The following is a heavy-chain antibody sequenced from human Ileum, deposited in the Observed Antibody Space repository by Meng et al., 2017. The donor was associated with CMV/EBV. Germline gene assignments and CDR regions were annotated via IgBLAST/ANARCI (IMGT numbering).Heavy chain of an antibody. D-gene: IGHD6-13*01. CDR3: AGGGIAAAGLWSSGGMDV. CDR1: GGTFSSYA. J-gene: IGHJ6*02. Sequence: SVKVSCKASGGTFSSYAISWVRQDPGQGLEWMGGIIPIFGTANYAQKFQGRVTITTDESTSTAYMELSSLRAEDTAVYYCAGGGIAAAGLWSSGGMDVWGQGTTVTVSS. CDR2: IIPIFGTA. V-gene: IGHV1-69*05.